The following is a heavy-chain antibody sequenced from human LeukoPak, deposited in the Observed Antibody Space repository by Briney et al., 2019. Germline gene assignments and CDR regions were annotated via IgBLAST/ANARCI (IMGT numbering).Heavy chain of an antibody. CDR2: INPNSGVT. Sequence: GASVKVSCKASGYTFTDYYMHWVRQAPGQGLEWIGRINPNSGVTKYAERFQGRVTMTRDTSISTAYMELSRLRSDDAAVYYCARDPGIAAAGNSFDPWGQGTLVTVSS. D-gene: IGHD6-13*01. CDR1: GYTFTDYY. CDR3: ARDPGIAAAGNSFDP. V-gene: IGHV1-2*06. J-gene: IGHJ5*02.